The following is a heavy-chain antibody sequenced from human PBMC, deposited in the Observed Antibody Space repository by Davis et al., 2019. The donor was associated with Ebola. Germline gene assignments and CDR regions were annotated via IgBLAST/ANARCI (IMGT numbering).Heavy chain of an antibody. D-gene: IGHD3-10*01. J-gene: IGHJ4*02. CDR1: GFTFSSYW. Sequence: GESLKISCAASGFTFSSYWMHWVRQAPGKGLEWVSAISGSGGSTYYADSVKGRFTISRDNSKNTLYLQMNSLRAEDTAVYYCAKDLTLWFGELDYWGQGTLVTVSS. V-gene: IGHV3-23*01. CDR3: AKDLTLWFGELDY. CDR2: ISGSGGST.